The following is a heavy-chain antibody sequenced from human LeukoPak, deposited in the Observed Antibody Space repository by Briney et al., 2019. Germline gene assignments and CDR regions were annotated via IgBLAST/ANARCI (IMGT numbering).Heavy chain of an antibody. D-gene: IGHD3-10*01. Sequence: GASLQISCKGSGSSSTSYWIGWVRPLPGKGLGWMGIIYPGDSHTRYSPSFQSQVTISADKSISTAYLQWSSLKASDTAMYYCARLRGRVYYGSGSRGYDAFDIWGQGTMVTVSS. CDR1: GSSSTSYW. CDR2: IYPGDSHT. J-gene: IGHJ3*02. V-gene: IGHV5-51*01. CDR3: ARLRGRVYYGSGSRGYDAFDI.